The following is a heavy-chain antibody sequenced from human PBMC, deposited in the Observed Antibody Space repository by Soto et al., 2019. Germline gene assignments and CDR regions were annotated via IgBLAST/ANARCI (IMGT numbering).Heavy chain of an antibody. Sequence: QVQLVQSGAEVMQPGSSVKVSCKPSGGTLTNFINYPINWVRQSPGQGLEWMGGIVPNIGTVNYAQKFQGRVTMTADKSTGPVYMELSSLRSDDSALYYCARRNTAGFLRYFDNWGQGTLGTVPS. J-gene: IGHJ4*02. CDR1: GGTLTNFINYP. D-gene: IGHD6-19*01. CDR3: ARRNTAGFLRYFDN. V-gene: IGHV1-69*06. CDR2: IVPNIGTV.